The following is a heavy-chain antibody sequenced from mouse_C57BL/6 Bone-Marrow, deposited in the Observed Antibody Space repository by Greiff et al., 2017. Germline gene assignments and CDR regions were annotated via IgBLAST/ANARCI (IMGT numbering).Heavy chain of an antibody. CDR3: ARDDYDWFAY. J-gene: IGHJ3*01. D-gene: IGHD2-4*01. CDR1: GYTFTSYG. CDR2: IYPSSGNT. Sequence: VQLQQSGAELARPGASVTLSCKASGYTFTSYGISWVKQRTGQGLEWIGEIYPSSGNTSYNETFKGKATLTADKSSSTAYMELRSLTSEDSAVYFCARDDYDWFAYWGQGTLVTVSA. V-gene: IGHV1-81*01.